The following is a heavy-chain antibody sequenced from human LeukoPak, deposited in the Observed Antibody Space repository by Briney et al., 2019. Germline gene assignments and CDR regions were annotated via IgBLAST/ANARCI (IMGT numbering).Heavy chain of an antibody. D-gene: IGHD3-22*01. CDR3: ARETGYYDSSGYYYYSAYFDY. CDR1: GGSISSGGYY. V-gene: IGHV4-31*03. J-gene: IGHJ4*02. CDR2: IYYSGST. Sequence: PSETLSLTCTVSGGSISSGGYYWSWIRQHPGKGLEWIGYIYYSGSTYYNPSLKSRVTISVDTSKNQFSLKLSSVTAADTAVYYCARETGYYDSSGYYYYSAYFDYWGQGTLVTVSS.